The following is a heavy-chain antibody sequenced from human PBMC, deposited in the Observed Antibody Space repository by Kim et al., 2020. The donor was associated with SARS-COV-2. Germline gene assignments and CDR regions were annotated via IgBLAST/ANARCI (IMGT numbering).Heavy chain of an antibody. J-gene: IGHJ5*02. V-gene: IGHV1-3*01. CDR3: AREIRPVLIGALTPHNNWFDP. D-gene: IGHD2-21*01. CDR1: GYTFTSYA. CDR2: INAGNGNT. Sequence: ASVKVSCKASGYTFTSYAMHWVRQAPGQRLEWMGWINAGNGNTKYSQKFQGRVTITRDTSASTAYMELSSLRSEDTAVYYCAREIRPVLIGALTPHNNWFDPWGQGTLVTVSS.